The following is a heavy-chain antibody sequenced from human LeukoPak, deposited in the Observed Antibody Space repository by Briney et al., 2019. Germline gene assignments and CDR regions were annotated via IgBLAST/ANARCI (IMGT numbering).Heavy chain of an antibody. D-gene: IGHD4-11*01. CDR3: AKDAQRGFDYSNSLQN. Sequence: GGSLRLSCAASGFTFSHYGMHWVRQTPGAGLEWVAVIWSDGGDKYYAKSVKGRFTISRDNSKNSLFLQMNSLRAEDTAVYYCAKDAQRGFDYSNSLQNWGQGILVTVSS. CDR1: GFTFSHYG. J-gene: IGHJ1*01. CDR2: IWSDGGDK. V-gene: IGHV3-33*06.